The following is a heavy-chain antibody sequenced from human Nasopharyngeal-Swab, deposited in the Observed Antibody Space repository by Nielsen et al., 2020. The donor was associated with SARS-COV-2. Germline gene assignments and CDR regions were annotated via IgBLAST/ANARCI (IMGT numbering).Heavy chain of an antibody. CDR1: GFTVSSNY. V-gene: IGHV3-53*01. J-gene: IGHJ3*02. CDR2: IYSGGST. CDR3: ARDVVVTAMGAFDI. D-gene: IGHD2-21*02. Sequence: GVLKISCAASGFTVSSNYMSWVRQAPGKGLEWVSVIYSGGSTYYADSVKGRFTISRDNSKNTLYLQMNSLRAEDTAVYYCARDVVVTAMGAFDIWGQGTMVTVSS.